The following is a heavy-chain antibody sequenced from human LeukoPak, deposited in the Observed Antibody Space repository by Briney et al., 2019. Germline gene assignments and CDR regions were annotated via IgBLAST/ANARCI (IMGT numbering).Heavy chain of an antibody. J-gene: IGHJ4*02. CDR1: GYPFIGNY. CDR2: IIPIFGTA. Sequence: ASVKVSCKASGYPFIGNYIHWVRQAPGQGLEWMGGIIPIFGTANYAQKFQGRVTITADESTSTAYMELSSLRSEDTAVYYCARDPVSSTTLGGYWGQGTLVTVSS. CDR3: ARDPVSSTTLGGY. V-gene: IGHV1-69*13. D-gene: IGHD2-2*01.